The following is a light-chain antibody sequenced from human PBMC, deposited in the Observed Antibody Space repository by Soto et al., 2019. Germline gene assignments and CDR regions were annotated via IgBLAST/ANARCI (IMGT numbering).Light chain of an antibody. V-gene: IGKV3-15*01. CDR1: QSVSSN. CDR3: QQYNNWPPWT. Sequence: VLSHSPDTLSLSQGERATLSCRASQSVSSNLAWYQQKPGQAPRLLIYGASTRATGIPARFSGSGSGTEFTLTISSLQSEDFAVYYCQQYNNWPPWTFGQGTKVDIK. J-gene: IGKJ1*01. CDR2: GAS.